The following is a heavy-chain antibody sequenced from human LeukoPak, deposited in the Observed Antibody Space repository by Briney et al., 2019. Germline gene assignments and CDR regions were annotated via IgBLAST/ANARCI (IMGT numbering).Heavy chain of an antibody. Sequence: PGGSLRLSCAASGFTFDDYTMHWVRQAPGKGLEWVSLISWDGGSTYYADSVKGRFTISRDNSKNSLYLQMNSLKTEDTAVYYCTPRLAAAVFDPWGQGTLVTVSS. V-gene: IGHV3-43*01. CDR3: TPRLAAAVFDP. CDR1: GFTFDDYT. D-gene: IGHD6-13*01. J-gene: IGHJ5*02. CDR2: ISWDGGST.